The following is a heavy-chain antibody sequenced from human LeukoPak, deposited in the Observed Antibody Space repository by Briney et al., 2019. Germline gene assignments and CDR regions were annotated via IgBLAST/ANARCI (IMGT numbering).Heavy chain of an antibody. CDR3: AREGIAARPTTNYYYYGMDV. Sequence: SVKVSCKASGGTFSSYAISWVRQAPGQGLEWMGGIIPILGTANYAQKFQGRVTIIADESTSTAYMELSSLRSEDTAVYYCAREGIAARPTTNYYYYGMDVWGQGTTVTVSS. CDR2: IIPILGTA. V-gene: IGHV1-69*13. CDR1: GGTFSSYA. J-gene: IGHJ6*02. D-gene: IGHD6-6*01.